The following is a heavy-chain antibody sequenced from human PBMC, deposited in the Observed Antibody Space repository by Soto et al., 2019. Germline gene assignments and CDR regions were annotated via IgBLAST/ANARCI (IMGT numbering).Heavy chain of an antibody. Sequence: QVQLVQSGAEVKKHGSSVKVSCKASGGTFSSYSINWVRQAPGQGLEWMGEIIPIFGTANYAPKLQGRVTMTADDSTSTVYMDLSSLRSEDKAVYYCARDGGMHSGGIDYWGQGPLVTVS. CDR2: IIPIFGTA. V-gene: IGHV1-69*01. CDR1: GGTFSSYS. J-gene: IGHJ4*02. D-gene: IGHD1-26*01. CDR3: ARDGGMHSGGIDY.